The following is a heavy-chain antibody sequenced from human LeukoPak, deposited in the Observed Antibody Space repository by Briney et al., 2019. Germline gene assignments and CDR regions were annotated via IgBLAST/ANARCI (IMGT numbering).Heavy chain of an antibody. CDR1: GGSFSDYY. Sequence: KPSETLSLTCAVYGGSFSDYYWSWIRQPPDEGLEWIGEINHNGSTNYNPSLKSRVTMSVDTSKNQFSLKLISVTAADTAVYYCARYSGESNWFDPWGQGTLVIVSS. D-gene: IGHD3-10*01. CDR3: ARYSGESNWFDP. V-gene: IGHV4-34*01. J-gene: IGHJ5*02. CDR2: INHNGST.